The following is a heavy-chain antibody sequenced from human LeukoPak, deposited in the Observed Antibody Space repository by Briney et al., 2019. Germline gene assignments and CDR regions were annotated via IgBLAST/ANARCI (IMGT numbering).Heavy chain of an antibody. V-gene: IGHV1-69*05. CDR1: GGTFSSYA. CDR3: ARVGGYCGGDCYFGY. CDR2: IIPIFGTA. J-gene: IGHJ4*02. Sequence: ASVKVSCKASGGTFSSYAISWVRQAPGQGLEWMGGIIPIFGTANYAQKFQGRVTITTDESTSTAYMELSSLRSEDTAVYYCARVGGYCGGDCYFGYWGRGTLVTVSS. D-gene: IGHD2-21*02.